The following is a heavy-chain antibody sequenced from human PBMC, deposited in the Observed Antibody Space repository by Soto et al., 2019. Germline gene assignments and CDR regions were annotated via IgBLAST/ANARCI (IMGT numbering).Heavy chain of an antibody. V-gene: IGHV1-2*02. CDR1: GNTFAFYY. CDR2: INSVSGGT. D-gene: IGHD1-26*01. J-gene: IGHJ4*02. CDR3: ARGGSYYAH. Sequence: GXSVKVSCKASGNTFAFYYIHWVRQAPGQGLEWMGWINSVSGGTNYAQKFQGRVTMARDTSTTTAFMDLSGLRYDYTAVYYCARGGSYYAHWGQGTLVTVSS.